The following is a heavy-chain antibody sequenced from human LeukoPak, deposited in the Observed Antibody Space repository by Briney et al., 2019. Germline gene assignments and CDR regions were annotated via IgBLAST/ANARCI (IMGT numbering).Heavy chain of an antibody. CDR2: IYSGGST. Sequence: GGSLRLSCAASGFTVSSNYMSWVRQAPGKGLEWVSVIYSGGSTYYADSVKGRFTISRDNSKNTLYLQMNSLRAEDTAVYYCARATTVTNFYYYYYMDVWGKGTTVTVSS. CDR3: ARATTVTNFYYYYYMDV. V-gene: IGHV3-53*01. J-gene: IGHJ6*03. CDR1: GFTVSSNY. D-gene: IGHD4-17*01.